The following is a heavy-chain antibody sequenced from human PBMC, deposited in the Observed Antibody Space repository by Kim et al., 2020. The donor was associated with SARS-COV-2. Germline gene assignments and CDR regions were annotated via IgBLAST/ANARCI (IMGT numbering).Heavy chain of an antibody. J-gene: IGHJ1*01. V-gene: IGHV3-23*01. CDR2: IRPRGAAA. Sequence: GGSLRLSCAASGFKFSDYSMSWVRQAPGKGLEWVSLIRPRGAAASYADSFQGRFTVSRDDSINTLFLQMSGLKAEDTATYYCAKEYDSVAYSLYSIWGQGSLASVPS. CDR1: GFKFSDYS. D-gene: IGHD2-15*01. CDR3: AKEYDSVAYSLYSI.